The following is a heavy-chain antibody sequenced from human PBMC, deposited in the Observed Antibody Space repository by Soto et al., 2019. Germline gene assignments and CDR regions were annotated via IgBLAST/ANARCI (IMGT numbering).Heavy chain of an antibody. Sequence: QVQLLQSGAEVKKPGASVRVSCRASGYTFKNYDINWVRRAPGQGLEWMGCMNPNSGNTGYAQKFQDRVTMTSDTSTRTAYMELSSLTAEDTALYYCARRMTWSLWCFDLWGSGTQVTVSS. J-gene: IGHJ2*01. D-gene: IGHD3-10*01. CDR2: MNPNSGNT. CDR3: ARRMTWSLWCFDL. CDR1: GYTFKNYD. V-gene: IGHV1-8*01.